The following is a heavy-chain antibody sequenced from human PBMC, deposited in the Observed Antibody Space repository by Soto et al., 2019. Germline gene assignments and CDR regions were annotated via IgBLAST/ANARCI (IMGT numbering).Heavy chain of an antibody. CDR1: GGSFSGYY. D-gene: IGHD1-1*01. J-gene: IGHJ5*02. CDR2: INHSGST. CDR3: TRHLVSGTISRANWFDP. V-gene: IGHV4-34*01. Sequence: ASETLSLTCAVYGGSFSGYYWSWIRQPPGKGLEWIGEINHSGSTNYNPSLKSRVTISVDTSKNQFSLKVSFVTAADTAVYYCTRHLVSGTISRANWFDPWGQGTRVTVSS.